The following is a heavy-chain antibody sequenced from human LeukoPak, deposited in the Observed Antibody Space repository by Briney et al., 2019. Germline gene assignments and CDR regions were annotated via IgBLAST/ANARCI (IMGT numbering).Heavy chain of an antibody. V-gene: IGHV3-64*01. Sequence: GGSLRLSCAASGFTFSNYAMHWVRQAPGQGLEYVSAISSNGGSIYYANSVKGRFTISRDNSKNTLYLQMGSLRIEDMAVYYCASSPPTGTTWYFDLWGRGTLVTVSS. J-gene: IGHJ2*01. D-gene: IGHD1-7*01. CDR1: GFTFSNYA. CDR2: ISSNGGSI. CDR3: ASSPPTGTTWYFDL.